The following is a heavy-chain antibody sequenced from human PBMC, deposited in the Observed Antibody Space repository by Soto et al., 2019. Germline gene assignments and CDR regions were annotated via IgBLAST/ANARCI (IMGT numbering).Heavy chain of an antibody. CDR2: IIPIFGTA. D-gene: IGHD2-15*01. Sequence: QVQLVQSGAEVKKPGSSVKVSCKTSGGTFSSYAISWVRQAPGQGLEWMGGIIPIFGTASYAQKFQGRVTITADESTSAAYMDLSSLRSDDTAVYYCAARRYCSGGPCPDYFDYWGPGTLVTVSS. CDR3: AARRYCSGGPCPDYFDY. V-gene: IGHV1-69*01. CDR1: GGTFSSYA. J-gene: IGHJ4*02.